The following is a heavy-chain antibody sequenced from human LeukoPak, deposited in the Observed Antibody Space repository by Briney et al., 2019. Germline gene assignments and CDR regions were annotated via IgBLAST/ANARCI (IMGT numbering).Heavy chain of an antibody. CDR3: ARCEHIVVVTAALCYYGMDV. J-gene: IGHJ6*02. Sequence: PGGSLRLSCAASGFSFSSYAMHWVRQAPGKGLEYVSAISSNGGSTYYANSVKGRFTISRDNSKNTLYLQMGSLRAEDMAVYYCARCEHIVVVTAALCYYGMDVWGQGTTVTVSS. D-gene: IGHD2-21*02. CDR1: GFSFSSYA. CDR2: ISSNGGST. V-gene: IGHV3-64*01.